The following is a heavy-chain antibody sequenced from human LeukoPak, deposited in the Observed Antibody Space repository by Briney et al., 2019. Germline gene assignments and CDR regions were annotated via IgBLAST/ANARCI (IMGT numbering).Heavy chain of an antibody. V-gene: IGHV3-66*01. CDR3: AREDSGYGLHLDY. CDR1: GFAVIDNY. Sequence: GGSLRLSCAASGFAVIDNYMNWVRRAPGKGLEWVAVIYSGGNTYYADSVAGRFTISRDTATNTVYLQMNSLRADDTAVYYCAREDSGYGLHLDYWGQGTLVTVSS. J-gene: IGHJ4*02. CDR2: IYSGGNT. D-gene: IGHD5-12*01.